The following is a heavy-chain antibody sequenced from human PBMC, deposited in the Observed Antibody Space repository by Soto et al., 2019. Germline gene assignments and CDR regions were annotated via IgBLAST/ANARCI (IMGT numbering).Heavy chain of an antibody. CDR1: GGSISSYY. J-gene: IGHJ3*02. CDR2: IYYSGST. V-gene: IGHV4-59*01. CDR3: ARGRMDYDYIWGSYRSRPDDAFDI. Sequence: SETLSLTCTVSGGSISSYYWSWIRQPPGKGLEWIGYIYYSGSTNYNPSLKSRVTISVDTSKNQFSLKLSSVTAADTAVYYCARGRMDYDYIWGSYRSRPDDAFDIWGQGTMVTVSS. D-gene: IGHD3-16*02.